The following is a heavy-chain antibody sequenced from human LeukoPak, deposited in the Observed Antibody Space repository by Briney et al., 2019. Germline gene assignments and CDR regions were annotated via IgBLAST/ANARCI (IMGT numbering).Heavy chain of an antibody. CDR2: IYHSGST. D-gene: IGHD2-2*01. CDR1: GDSISSSSYY. J-gene: IGHJ4*02. V-gene: IGHV4-30-2*01. Sequence: SETLSLTCTVSGDSISSSSYYWGWIRQPPGKGLEWIGYIYHSGSTYYNPSLKSRVTISVDRSKNQFSLKLSSVTAADTAVYYCASTSSTINFDYWGQGTLVTVSS. CDR3: ASTSSTINFDY.